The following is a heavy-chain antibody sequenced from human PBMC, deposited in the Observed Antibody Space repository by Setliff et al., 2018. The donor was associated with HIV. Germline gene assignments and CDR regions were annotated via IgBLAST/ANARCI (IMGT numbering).Heavy chain of an antibody. CDR1: GGSFSGYC. J-gene: IGHJ6*03. CDR3: ARVSCSSWYSIPLYYYYSMDV. D-gene: IGHD6-13*01. Sequence: PSETLSLTCAVYGGSFSGYCWSWIRQPPGKGLERIGEMQHSGRTNYNPSLRSRVTTSVDTSKSQFSLKLSSVTAADTAVYYCARVSCSSWYSIPLYYYYSMDVWGKGTTVTVSS. V-gene: IGHV4-34*01. CDR2: MQHSGRT.